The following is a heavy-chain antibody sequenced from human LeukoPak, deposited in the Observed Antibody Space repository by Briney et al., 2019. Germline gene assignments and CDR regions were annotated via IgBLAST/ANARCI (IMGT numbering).Heavy chain of an antibody. CDR1: GFTFSTFA. D-gene: IGHD5-18*01. J-gene: IGHJ4*02. Sequence: PGGSLRLSCAASGFTFSTFAMIWVRQPPGKGLEWVSSIFQGGGEIHYADSVRGRFTISRDNSKSTLFLQMNSLRAEDSAIYYCATYRQVLLPFESWGQGTPVTVSS. CDR3: ATYRQVLLPFES. CDR2: IFQGGGEI. V-gene: IGHV3-23*01.